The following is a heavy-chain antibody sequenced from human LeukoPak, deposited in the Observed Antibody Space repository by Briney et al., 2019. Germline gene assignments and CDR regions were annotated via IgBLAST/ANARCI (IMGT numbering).Heavy chain of an antibody. V-gene: IGHV3-15*01. D-gene: IGHD2-15*01. CDR1: GLTFSNAW. CDR2: IKSKTDGGTT. CDR3: TTEEDIVVVVAAK. J-gene: IGHJ4*02. Sequence: PGGSLRLSCAASGLTFSNAWMSWVRQAPGKGLEWVGRIKSKTDGGTTDYAAPVKGRFTISRDDSKNTLYLQMNSLKTEDTAVYYCTTEEDIVVVVAAKWGKGTLVTVSS.